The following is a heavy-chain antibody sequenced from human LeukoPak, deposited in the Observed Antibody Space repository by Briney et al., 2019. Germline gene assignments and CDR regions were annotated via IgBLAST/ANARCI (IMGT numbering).Heavy chain of an antibody. V-gene: IGHV3-15*01. D-gene: IGHD3-22*01. Sequence: GGSLRLSCAASGFTFSSYSMNWVRQAPGKGLEWVGRIKSKTDGGTTDYAAPVKGRFTISRDDSKNTLYLQMNSLKTEDTAVYYCTTDDDSSGYRLFDPPDYWGQGTLVTVSS. J-gene: IGHJ4*02. CDR3: TTDDDSSGYRLFDPPDY. CDR1: GFTFSSYS. CDR2: IKSKTDGGTT.